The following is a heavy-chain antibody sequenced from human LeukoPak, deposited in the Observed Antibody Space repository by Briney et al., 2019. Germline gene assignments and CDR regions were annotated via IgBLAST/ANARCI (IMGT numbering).Heavy chain of an antibody. CDR2: ISAYNGNT. D-gene: IGHD2-2*01. V-gene: IGHV1-18*01. Sequence: ASVKVSCKASGYTFTSYGISWVRQAPGQGLEWMGWISAYNGNTNYAQKLQGRVTMTTDTSTSTAYMELRSLRSDDTAVYYCARPPYCSSTSCPPIAGDSDAFDIWGQGTMVTVSS. CDR3: ARPPYCSSTSCPPIAGDSDAFDI. CDR1: GYTFTSYG. J-gene: IGHJ3*02.